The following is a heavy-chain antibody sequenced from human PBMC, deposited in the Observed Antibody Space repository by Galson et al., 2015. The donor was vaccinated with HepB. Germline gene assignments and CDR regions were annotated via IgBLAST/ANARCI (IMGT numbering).Heavy chain of an antibody. CDR1: GFPFSSYA. V-gene: IGHV3-30*04. J-gene: IGHJ4*02. CDR2: ISYDGSNK. Sequence: SLRLSCAASGFPFSSYAMYWVRQAPGKGLEWVAVISYDGSNKYYADSVKGRFTISRDNSKNTLYLQMNSLRAEDTAVYSCARGRDSSGWYHYFDYWGQGTLVTVS. CDR3: ARGRDSSGWYHYFDY. D-gene: IGHD6-19*01.